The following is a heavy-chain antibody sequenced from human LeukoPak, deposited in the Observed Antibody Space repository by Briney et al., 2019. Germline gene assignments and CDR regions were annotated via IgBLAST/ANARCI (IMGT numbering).Heavy chain of an antibody. CDR2: IYTSGST. Sequence: SETLSLTCTVSGGSISSYYWSWIRQPAGKGLEWIGRIYTSGSTNYSPSLKSRVTMSVDTSKNQFSLKLSSVTAADTAVYYCARVSPHIVVVVAATRGDYFDYWGQGTLVTVSS. CDR1: GGSISSYY. V-gene: IGHV4-4*07. J-gene: IGHJ4*02. CDR3: ARVSPHIVVVVAATRGDYFDY. D-gene: IGHD2-15*01.